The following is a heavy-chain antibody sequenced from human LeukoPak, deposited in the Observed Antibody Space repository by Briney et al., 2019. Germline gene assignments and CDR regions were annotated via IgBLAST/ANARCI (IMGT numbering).Heavy chain of an antibody. J-gene: IGHJ4*02. V-gene: IGHV4-34*01. Sequence: SETLSLTCAVYGGSFSGYYWSWIRQPPGKGLEWIGEINHSGSTNYNPSLKSRVTISVDTSKNQFSLKLSSVTAADTAVYYCARDHPDYGDYCFDYWGQGTLVTVSS. CDR3: ARDHPDYGDYCFDY. CDR1: GGSFSGYY. CDR2: INHSGST. D-gene: IGHD4-17*01.